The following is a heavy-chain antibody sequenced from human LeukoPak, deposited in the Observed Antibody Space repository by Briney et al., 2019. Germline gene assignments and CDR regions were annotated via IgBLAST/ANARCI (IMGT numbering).Heavy chain of an antibody. CDR2: IKKDGSEK. Sequence: QTGGSLRLSCAASGFTFSSYWMSWVRQAPGKGLEWAAKIKKDGSEKDYVDAVKGRFTISRDNAKNSLYLQMNSLRAEDTAVYYCAKDPPRIERNLDAFDIWGQGTMVTVSS. CDR1: GFTFSSYW. CDR3: AKDPPRIERNLDAFDI. V-gene: IGHV3-7*03. J-gene: IGHJ3*02. D-gene: IGHD2-21*01.